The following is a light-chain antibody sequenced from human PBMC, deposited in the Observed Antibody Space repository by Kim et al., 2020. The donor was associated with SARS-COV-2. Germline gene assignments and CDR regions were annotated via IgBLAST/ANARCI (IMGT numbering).Light chain of an antibody. V-gene: IGKV3-15*01. CDR3: QQHFLWPLS. CDR1: QSVHRN. J-gene: IGKJ4*01. Sequence: EVQLTQSPATLSVSPGESVTLSCRASQSVHRNLAWYQQKPGQAPSLLIDDASTRATGIPARFSGSGSGTEFTLTISSLQPDDSAVYYCQQHFLWPLSFVAGTKVRIK. CDR2: DAS.